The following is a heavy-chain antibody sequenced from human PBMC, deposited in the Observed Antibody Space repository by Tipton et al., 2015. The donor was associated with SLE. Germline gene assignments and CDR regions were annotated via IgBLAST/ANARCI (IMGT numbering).Heavy chain of an antibody. CDR3: ARDGLGWGYYYYMDV. V-gene: IGHV4-59*01. Sequence: TLSLTCTVSGGSISSYYWSWIRQPPGKGLEWIGYIYYTGSTKYNPSLKSRVTISIDTSKNQFSLKLSSVTAADTALYYCARDGLGWGYYYYMDVWGTGTTVTVSS. CDR2: IYYTGST. D-gene: IGHD5/OR15-5a*01. J-gene: IGHJ6*03. CDR1: GGSISSYY.